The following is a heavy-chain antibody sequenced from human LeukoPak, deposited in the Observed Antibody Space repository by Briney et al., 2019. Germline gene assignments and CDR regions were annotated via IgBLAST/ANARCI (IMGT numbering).Heavy chain of an antibody. CDR3: ARGIGTVTTFGCNWFDP. J-gene: IGHJ5*02. CDR1: GYSISSGYY. CDR2: IYHSGST. Sequence: PSETLSLTCTVSGYSISSGYYWGWIRQPPGKGLEWIGSIYHSGSTYYNPSLKSRVTISVDTSKNQFSLKLSSVTAADTAVYYCARGIGTVTTFGCNWFDPWGQGTLVTVSS. V-gene: IGHV4-38-2*02. D-gene: IGHD4-17*01.